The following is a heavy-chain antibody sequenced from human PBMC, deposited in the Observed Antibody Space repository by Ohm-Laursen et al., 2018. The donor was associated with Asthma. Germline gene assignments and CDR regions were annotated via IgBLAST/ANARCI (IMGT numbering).Heavy chain of an antibody. V-gene: IGHV4-31*03. J-gene: IGHJ6*02. CDR1: GGSISSGGYY. Sequence: TLSLTCTVSGGSISSGGYYWSWTRQHPGKGLEWIGYIYYSGSTYYNPSLKSRVTISVDTSKNQFSLKLSSVTAADTAVYYCASDPNPSANVWGQGTTVTVSS. CDR2: IYYSGST. CDR3: ASDPNPSANV.